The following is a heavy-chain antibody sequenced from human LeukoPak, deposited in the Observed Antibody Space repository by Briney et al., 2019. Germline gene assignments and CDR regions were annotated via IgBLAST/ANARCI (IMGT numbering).Heavy chain of an antibody. J-gene: IGHJ5*02. CDR3: ARDRNGLLWFGEKGFDP. V-gene: IGHV1-18*01. CDR2: ISAYNGNT. CDR1: GYTFTSYG. Sequence: ASVKVSCKASGYTFTSYGISWVRQAPGQGLEWMGWISAYNGNTNYAQKLQGRVTMTTDTSTSTAYMELRSLRSDDTAVYYCARDRNGLLWFGEKGFDPWGQGTLVTVSS. D-gene: IGHD3-10*01.